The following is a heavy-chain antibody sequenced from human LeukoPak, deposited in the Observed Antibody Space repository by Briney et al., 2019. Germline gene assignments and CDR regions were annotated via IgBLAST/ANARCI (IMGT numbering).Heavy chain of an antibody. CDR1: GGSISSYY. V-gene: IGHV4-59*08. CDR3: AGGRTTVVTPGWYYYYYGMDV. D-gene: IGHD4-23*01. CDR2: IYYSGST. Sequence: SETLSLTCTVSGGSISSYYWSWIRQPPGKGLEWIGYIYYSGSTNYNPSLKSRVTISVDTSKNQFSLKLSSVTAADTAVYYCAGGRTTVVTPGWYYYYYGMDVWGQGTTVTVSS. J-gene: IGHJ6*02.